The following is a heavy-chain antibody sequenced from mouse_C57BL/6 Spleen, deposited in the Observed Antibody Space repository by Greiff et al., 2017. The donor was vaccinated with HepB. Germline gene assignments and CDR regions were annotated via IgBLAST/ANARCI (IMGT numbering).Heavy chain of an antibody. V-gene: IGHV1-64*01. D-gene: IGHD2-10*01. Sequence: VQLQQPGAELVKPGASVKLSCKASGYTFTSYWMHWVKQRPGQGLEWIGMIHPNSGSTNYNEKFKSKATLTVDKSSSTAYMQLSSLTSEDSAVYYCASLAYYGPGAMDYWGQGTSVTVSS. CDR3: ASLAYYGPGAMDY. CDR1: GYTFTSYW. J-gene: IGHJ4*01. CDR2: IHPNSGST.